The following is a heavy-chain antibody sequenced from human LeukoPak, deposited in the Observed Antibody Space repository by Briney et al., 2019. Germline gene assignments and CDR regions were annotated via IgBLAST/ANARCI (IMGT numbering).Heavy chain of an antibody. D-gene: IGHD1-26*01. V-gene: IGHV7-4-1*02. Sequence: ASVKVSCKASGYTFTSYAMNWVRQAPGQGLEWMGWINTNTGNPTYAQGFTGRFVFSLDTSVNTAYLQISSLKPEDTAVYYCARLPSGSHAVYYFDFWGQGTLVTVSS. J-gene: IGHJ4*02. CDR3: ARLPSGSHAVYYFDF. CDR1: GYTFTSYA. CDR2: INTNTGNP.